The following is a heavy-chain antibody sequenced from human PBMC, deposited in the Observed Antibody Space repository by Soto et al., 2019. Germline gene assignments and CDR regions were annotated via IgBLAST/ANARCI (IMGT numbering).Heavy chain of an antibody. CDR3: ARDEIAAALSGMDV. CDR2: ISYDGINK. V-gene: IGHV3-30-3*01. CDR1: GFTVSSYA. J-gene: IGHJ6*02. Sequence: RLSGEASGFTVSSYALHWVRQAPGKGLEWVAVISYDGINKYYADSVKGRFTISRDKSKNTLYLLMNSLRAEDTAVYYCARDEIAAALSGMDVWGQGTTVTVSS. D-gene: IGHD6-13*01.